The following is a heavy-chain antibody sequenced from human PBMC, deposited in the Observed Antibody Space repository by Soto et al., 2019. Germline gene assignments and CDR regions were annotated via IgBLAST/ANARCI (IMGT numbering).Heavy chain of an antibody. CDR2: ISAHNGNT. D-gene: IGHD1-1*01. Sequence: QVHLVQSGAEVKKPGASVKVSCKGSGYAFTTYGITWVRQAPGQGLEWMGWISAHNGNTNYAQQLQGRVTVPRDTSTSTAYMELRSLRSDDTAVYYCARGRYGDYWGQGALVTVSS. J-gene: IGHJ4*02. CDR1: GYAFTTYG. CDR3: ARGRYGDY. V-gene: IGHV1-18*01.